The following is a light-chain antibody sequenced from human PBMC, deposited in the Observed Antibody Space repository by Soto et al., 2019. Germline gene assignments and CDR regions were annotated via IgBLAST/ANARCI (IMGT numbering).Light chain of an antibody. J-gene: IGKJ1*01. CDR2: DAS. CDR3: QERTGWPPWT. Sequence: IVLTQSPATLSLSRGGRATLSCRASQSVSLSLAWYQQKPGQAPRLLIYDASKRASGFPARFSGSGSGTDFTLTISSLEPEDFAVYYCQERTGWPPWTFGQGTKVDIK. V-gene: IGKV3-11*01. CDR1: QSVSLS.